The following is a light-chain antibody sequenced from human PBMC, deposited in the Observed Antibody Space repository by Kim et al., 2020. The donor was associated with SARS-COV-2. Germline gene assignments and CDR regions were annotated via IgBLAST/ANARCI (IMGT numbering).Light chain of an antibody. CDR2: STN. V-gene: IGLV7-43*01. J-gene: IGLJ3*02. Sequence: GTVALPCASSTGADTSGYGPNWFQQKPGQPPRALMYSTNNKHSWTPARFSGSLLGGKAALTLSDVQPEDEAEYYCLLFDGGALNWVFGGGTKLTVL. CDR1: TGADTSGYG. CDR3: LLFDGGALNWV.